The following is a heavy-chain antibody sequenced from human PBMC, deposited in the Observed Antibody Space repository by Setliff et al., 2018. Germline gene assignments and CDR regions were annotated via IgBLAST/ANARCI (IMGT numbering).Heavy chain of an antibody. CDR1: GYTFTSYY. CDR3: ARERTYDILTGPYYFDY. CDR2: INPTGGST. Sequence: GASVKVSCKASGYTFTSYYMHWVRQAPGQGLEWMGLINPTGGSTSYAQKFQGRGTMTRDTSTSTVFMELSSLRSEDTAVYYCARERTYDILTGPYYFDYWGQGTLVTVSS. J-gene: IGHJ4*02. V-gene: IGHV1-46*01. D-gene: IGHD3-9*01.